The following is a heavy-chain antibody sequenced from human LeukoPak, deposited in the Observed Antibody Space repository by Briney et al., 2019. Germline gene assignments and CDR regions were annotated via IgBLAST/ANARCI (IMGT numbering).Heavy chain of an antibody. V-gene: IGHV4-34*01. J-gene: IGHJ6*02. CDR2: INHSGST. D-gene: IGHD3-10*01. CDR1: GGSFRGYY. CDR3: ARGPALLWFGEFRRPTRDYYYGIDV. Sequence: NPSETLSLTSAVSGGSFRGYYWSWIRQPPGKGLEWIGEINHSGSTNYNPSLKSRVTISVDTSKNQISLKLSSVTAADTAVYYCARGPALLWFGEFRRPTRDYYYGIDVWGQGTTVTVSS.